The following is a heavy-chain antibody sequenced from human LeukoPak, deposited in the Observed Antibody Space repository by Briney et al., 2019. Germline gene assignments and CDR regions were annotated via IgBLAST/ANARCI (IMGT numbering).Heavy chain of an antibody. D-gene: IGHD4-23*01. CDR1: GFTVSSNY. Sequence: GGSLRLSCAASGFTVSSNYMSWVRQAPGKGLEWVSVIYSGGSTSYADSVKGRFTISRDNSKNTLYLQMNSLRAEDTAVYYCASTVVTRSAEYFQHWGQGTLVTVSS. CDR3: ASTVVTRSAEYFQH. CDR2: IYSGGST. J-gene: IGHJ1*01. V-gene: IGHV3-53*01.